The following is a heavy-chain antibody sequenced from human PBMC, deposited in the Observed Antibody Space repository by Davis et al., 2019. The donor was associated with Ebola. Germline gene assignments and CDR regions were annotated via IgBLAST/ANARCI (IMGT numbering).Heavy chain of an antibody. CDR1: GYTFTSYG. D-gene: IGHD3-10*01. CDR3: AREGYYYGSGSYVGGFDP. J-gene: IGHJ5*02. CDR2: ISAYNGNT. Sequence: ASVKVSCKASGYTFTSYGISWVRQAPGQGLEWMGWISAYNGNTNYAQKLQGRVTMTTDTSTSTAYMEVGSLRSDDTAVYYCAREGYYYGSGSYVGGFDPWGQGTLVTVSS. V-gene: IGHV1-18*01.